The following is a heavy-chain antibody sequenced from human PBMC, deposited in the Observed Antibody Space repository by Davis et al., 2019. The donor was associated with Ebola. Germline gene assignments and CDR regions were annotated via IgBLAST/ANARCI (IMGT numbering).Heavy chain of an antibody. J-gene: IGHJ6*02. D-gene: IGHD3-3*01. CDR1: GYTFTSYY. Sequence: AASVKVSCKASGYTFTSYYMQWVREAPGQGLEWMGIINPSGGSTSYAQKFQGRVTMTEDRSTDTAHMELSSLRSEDTAVYYCAISDYNFWRGYSNYYGMDVWGQGTTVTVS. V-gene: IGHV1-46*01. CDR3: AISDYNFWRGYSNYYGMDV. CDR2: INPSGGST.